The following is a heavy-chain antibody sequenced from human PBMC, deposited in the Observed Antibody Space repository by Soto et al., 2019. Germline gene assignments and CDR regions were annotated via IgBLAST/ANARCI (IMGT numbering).Heavy chain of an antibody. V-gene: IGHV3-33*01. CDR3: ARYNYGSFDS. CDR2: IWYDGSNI. J-gene: IGHJ4*02. CDR1: GFTFSNYG. D-gene: IGHD1-1*01. Sequence: QVQLVESGGGVVQPGRSLRLSCAASGFTFSNYGMHWVRQAPGKGLEWVAVIWYDGSNIYYADSVKGRFTISRDNSKNTLYLQMNSLRAEDTAVYYCARYNYGSFDSWGQGTLVTVSS.